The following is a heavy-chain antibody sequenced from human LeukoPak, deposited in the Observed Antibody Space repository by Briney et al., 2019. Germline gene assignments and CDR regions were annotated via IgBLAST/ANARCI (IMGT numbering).Heavy chain of an antibody. Sequence: GGSLRLSCAASGFTFSSYGVHWVRQAPGKGLEWVAIISYDGSHKYYADSVKGRFTISRDNSKNTLYLQMNSLRAEDTAMYYCARGYGDYAHWFDPWGQGTLVTVSS. CDR3: ARGYGDYAHWFDP. D-gene: IGHD4-17*01. CDR1: GFTFSSYG. J-gene: IGHJ5*02. V-gene: IGHV3-30*03. CDR2: ISYDGSHK.